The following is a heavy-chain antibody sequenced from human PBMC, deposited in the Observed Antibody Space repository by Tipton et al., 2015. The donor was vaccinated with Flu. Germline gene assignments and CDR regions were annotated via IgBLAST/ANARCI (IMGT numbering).Heavy chain of an antibody. D-gene: IGHD6-13*01. V-gene: IGHV1-18*01. Sequence: QMQLVQSGAEVKKPGASVKVSCKASGYTFTSYGISWVRQAPGQGLEWMGWISAYNGNTNYAQKLQGRVTMTTDTSTSTAYMELRSLRSDDTAVYYYARGIAAAGTTHYYGMDVWGQGTTVTVSS. CDR3: ARGIAAAGTTHYYGMDV. J-gene: IGHJ6*02. CDR2: ISAYNGNT. CDR1: GYTFTSYG.